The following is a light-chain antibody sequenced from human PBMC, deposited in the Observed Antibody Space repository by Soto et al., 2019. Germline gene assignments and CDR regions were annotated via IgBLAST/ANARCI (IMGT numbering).Light chain of an antibody. V-gene: IGLV1-44*01. J-gene: IGLJ1*01. Sequence: VNNSCSGNNSNIGSNTVNWYQQLPGTAPKLLIYYDNLRPSGVPARISGSKSGTSASLALSAPQLGDGADYYCATWDYSLNGRGFGTWAKVTVL. CDR3: ATWDYSLNGRG. CDR1: NSNIGSNT. CDR2: YDN.